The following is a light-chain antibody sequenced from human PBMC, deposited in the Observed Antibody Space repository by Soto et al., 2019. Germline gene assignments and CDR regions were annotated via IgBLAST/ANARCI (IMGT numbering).Light chain of an antibody. V-gene: IGKV1-5*01. CDR3: QQYNSYRT. J-gene: IGKJ1*01. CDR2: DAS. CDR1: QSISSW. Sequence: IQMTQSPSTLSASVGDRATITCRASQSISSWLAWDPQTPVKAPKLLIYDASSLESGVPSRLIVSGSGTEFTLTISSLQPDDFATDDCQQYNSYRTFGQGTKV.